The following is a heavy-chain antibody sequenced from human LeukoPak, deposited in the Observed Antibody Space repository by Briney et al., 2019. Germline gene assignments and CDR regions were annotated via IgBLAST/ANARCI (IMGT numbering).Heavy chain of an antibody. J-gene: IGHJ3*01. CDR1: GFTFSTYW. V-gene: IGHV3-7*01. Sequence: GGSLRLSCAASGFTFSTYWMTWVRQAPGKGLEWMANIKQDGSEKYYVDSVKGRFTISRDNAKNSLYLQMNSLRVEDTTVYYCAGDKRSGLHDACDFWGRETMVTVSS. D-gene: IGHD3-10*01. CDR2: IKQDGSEK. CDR3: AGDKRSGLHDACDF.